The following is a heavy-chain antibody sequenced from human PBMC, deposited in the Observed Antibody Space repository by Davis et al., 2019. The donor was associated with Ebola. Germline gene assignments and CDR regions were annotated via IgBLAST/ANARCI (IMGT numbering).Heavy chain of an antibody. D-gene: IGHD3-22*01. CDR3: ARRQYDSSGSPFDY. Sequence: AASVKVSCKASGGTFSSYAISWVRQAPGQGLEWMGGIIPIFGTANYAQKFQGRVTITADKSTSTAYMELSSLRSEDTAVYYCARRQYDSSGSPFDYWGQGTLVTVSS. V-gene: IGHV1-69*06. J-gene: IGHJ4*02. CDR2: IIPIFGTA. CDR1: GGTFSSYA.